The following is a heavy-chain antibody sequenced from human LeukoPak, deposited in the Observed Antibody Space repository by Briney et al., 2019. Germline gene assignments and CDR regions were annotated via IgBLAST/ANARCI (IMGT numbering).Heavy chain of an antibody. CDR3: AREPVVVTARRVFDAFDI. Sequence: GASVKVSCKASGYTFTGYYMHWVRQAPGQGLEWMGWINPNSGGTNYAQKFQGRVTMTRDTSISTAYMELSRLRSDDTAVYYCAREPVVVTARRVFDAFDIWGQGTMVTVSS. V-gene: IGHV1-2*02. D-gene: IGHD2-21*02. CDR2: INPNSGGT. J-gene: IGHJ3*02. CDR1: GYTFTGYY.